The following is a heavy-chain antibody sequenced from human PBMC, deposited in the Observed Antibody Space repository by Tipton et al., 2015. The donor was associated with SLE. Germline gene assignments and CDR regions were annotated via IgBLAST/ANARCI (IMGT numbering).Heavy chain of an antibody. D-gene: IGHD3-10*01. CDR3: ARHPRHITASGTYPKGGSQH. V-gene: IGHV4-38-2*01. J-gene: IGHJ1*01. CDR1: GYSISSGYF. CDR2: ISHSETT. Sequence: TLSLTCVVSGYSISSGYFWTWMRQPPGRGLEWIGSISHSETTYSNPSLKSRVTMSLDTPNNQFSLQLTSVTAADTAVYYCARHPRHITASGTYPKGGSQHWGQGTLVTVSS.